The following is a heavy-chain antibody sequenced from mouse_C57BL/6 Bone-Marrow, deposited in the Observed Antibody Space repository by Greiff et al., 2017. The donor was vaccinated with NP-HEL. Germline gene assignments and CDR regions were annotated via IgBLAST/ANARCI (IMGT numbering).Heavy chain of an antibody. J-gene: IGHJ3*01. Sequence: EVQLQESVAELVRPGASVKLSCTASGFNIKNTYMHWVKQRPEQGLEWIGRIDPANGNTKYAPKFQGKATITADTSSNTAYLQLSSLTSEDTAIYYCARWRGFYYGSSPFAYWGQGTLVTVSA. CDR1: GFNIKNTY. CDR3: ARWRGFYYGSSPFAY. D-gene: IGHD1-1*01. V-gene: IGHV14-3*01. CDR2: IDPANGNT.